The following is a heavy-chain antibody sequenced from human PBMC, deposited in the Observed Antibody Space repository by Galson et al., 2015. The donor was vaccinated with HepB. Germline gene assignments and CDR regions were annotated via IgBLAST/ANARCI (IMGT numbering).Heavy chain of an antibody. CDR2: ISGNGGST. D-gene: IGHD3-10*01. J-gene: IGHJ6*02. CDR1: GFTFSGYP. CDR3: AKEGGDILLWFGDYYYYGMDV. V-gene: IGHV3-23*01. Sequence: SLRLSCAASGFTFSGYPMTWVRQAPGKGLEWVSAISGNGGSTFYADSVKGRFTTSRDNSKNTLYLQMDSLRAEETAVYYCAKEGGDILLWFGDYYYYGMDVWGQGTTVTVSS.